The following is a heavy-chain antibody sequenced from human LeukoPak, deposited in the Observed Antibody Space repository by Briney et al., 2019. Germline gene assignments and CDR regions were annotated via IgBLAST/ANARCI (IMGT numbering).Heavy chain of an antibody. Sequence: RESGPALVKPTQTLTLTCTFSGFSLSTSGMCVSWIRQPPGKALEWLALIDWDDDKYYSTSLKTRLTISKDTSKNQVVLTMTSMDPVDTATYYCARSITMVRGVSNWFDPWGQGTLVTVSS. CDR1: GFSLSTSGMC. D-gene: IGHD3-10*01. V-gene: IGHV2-70*01. CDR3: ARSITMVRGVSNWFDP. CDR2: IDWDDDK. J-gene: IGHJ5*02.